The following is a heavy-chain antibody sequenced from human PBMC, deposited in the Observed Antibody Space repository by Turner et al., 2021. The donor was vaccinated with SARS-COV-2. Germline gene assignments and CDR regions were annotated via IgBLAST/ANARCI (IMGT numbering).Heavy chain of an antibody. CDR2: INPNSGGT. Sequence: QVQLVQSGAEVQKPGASVKVSCKASGYTFTGYYMHWVRQAPGQGLEWMVWINPNSGGTNYAQKFQGRVTMTWDTSISTAYMELSRLRSDDTAVYYCARSRYTYGSYYYYGMDVWGQGTTVTVSS. CDR3: ARSRYTYGSYYYYGMDV. V-gene: IGHV1-2*02. D-gene: IGHD5-18*01. J-gene: IGHJ6*02. CDR1: GYTFTGYY.